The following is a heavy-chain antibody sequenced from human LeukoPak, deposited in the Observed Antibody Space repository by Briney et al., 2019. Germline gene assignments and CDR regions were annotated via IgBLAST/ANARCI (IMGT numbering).Heavy chain of an antibody. Sequence: SETLSLTCTVSGGSMSSSSYYWGWIRQPPGKGLEWIGSIYYSGSTYYNPSLKSRVTISVDTSKNQFSLKLSSVTAADTAVYYCARDVSYSSSWYSTSYAFDIWGQGTMVTVSS. D-gene: IGHD6-13*01. CDR3: ARDVSYSSSWYSTSYAFDI. CDR1: GGSMSSSSYY. CDR2: IYYSGST. J-gene: IGHJ3*02. V-gene: IGHV4-39*07.